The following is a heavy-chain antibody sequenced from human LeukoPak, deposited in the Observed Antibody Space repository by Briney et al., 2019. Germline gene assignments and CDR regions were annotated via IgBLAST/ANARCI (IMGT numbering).Heavy chain of an antibody. CDR3: ARVRSRGYSYGYGFDY. J-gene: IGHJ4*02. D-gene: IGHD5-18*01. V-gene: IGHV3-21*01. CDR2: ISSSSSYI. Sequence: GGSLRLSCAASGFTFSSYAMSWVRQAPGKGLEWVSSISSSSSYIYYADSVKGRFTISRDNAKNSLYLQMNSLRAEDTAVYYCARVRSRGYSYGYGFDYWGQGTLVTVSS. CDR1: GFTFSSYA.